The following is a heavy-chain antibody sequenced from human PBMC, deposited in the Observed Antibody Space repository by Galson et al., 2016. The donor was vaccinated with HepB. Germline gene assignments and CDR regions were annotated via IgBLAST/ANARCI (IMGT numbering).Heavy chain of an antibody. Sequence: LRLSCAASGFTFSNYAMSWVRQAPGKGLEWVSAISGGGSSRYYADSVKGRFTISRDNSKDTLYMQMSSLRAEDTAVYYCAKRYCSGAGCYIDYWGQGTLVTVSS. V-gene: IGHV3-23*01. J-gene: IGHJ4*02. D-gene: IGHD2-15*01. CDR1: GFTFSNYA. CDR3: AKRYCSGAGCYIDY. CDR2: ISGGGSSR.